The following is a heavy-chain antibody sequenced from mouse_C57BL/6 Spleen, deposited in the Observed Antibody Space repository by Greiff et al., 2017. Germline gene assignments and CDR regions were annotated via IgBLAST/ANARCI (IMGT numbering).Heavy chain of an antibody. CDR2: INPSTGGT. CDR3: ARKEGSSYYFDV. V-gene: IGHV1-42*01. D-gene: IGHD1-1*01. CDR1: GYSFTGYY. J-gene: IGHJ1*03. Sequence: VQLQQSGPELVKPGASVKISCKASGYSFTGYYMNWVKQSPEKSLEWIGEINPSTGGTTYNQKFKAKATLTVDKSSSTAYMQLKSLTSEDSAVYYCARKEGSSYYFDVWGTGTTVTVSS.